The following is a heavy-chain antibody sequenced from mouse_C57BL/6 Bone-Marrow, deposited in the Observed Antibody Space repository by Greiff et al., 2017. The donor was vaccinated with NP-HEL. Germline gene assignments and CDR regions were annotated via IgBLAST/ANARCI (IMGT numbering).Heavy chain of an antibody. Sequence: VQLQQSGAELVRPGASVKLSCTASGFNIKDYYMHWVKQRPEQGLEWIGRIDPEDGDTEYAPKFQGKATMTADTSSNTAYLQLSSLTSEDTAVYYCTLPPFTTVVARNDWGQGTTLTVSS. CDR2: IDPEDGDT. V-gene: IGHV14-1*01. J-gene: IGHJ2*01. D-gene: IGHD1-1*01. CDR1: GFNIKDYY. CDR3: TLPPFTTVVARND.